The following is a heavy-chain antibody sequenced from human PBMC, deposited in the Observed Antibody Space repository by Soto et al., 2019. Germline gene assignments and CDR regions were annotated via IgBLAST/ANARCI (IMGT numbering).Heavy chain of an antibody. CDR1: GFTFSSYA. V-gene: IGHV3-30-3*01. CDR2: ISYDGSNK. D-gene: IGHD2-15*01. CDR3: ARDRSPYCSGGSCSHFDY. Sequence: QVQLVESGGGVVQPGRSLRLSCAASGFTFSSYAMHWVRQAPGKGLEWVAVISYDGSNKYYADSVKGRFTISRDNSKNTLYLQMNSLRAEDMAVYYCARDRSPYCSGGSCSHFDYWGQGTLVTVSS. J-gene: IGHJ4*02.